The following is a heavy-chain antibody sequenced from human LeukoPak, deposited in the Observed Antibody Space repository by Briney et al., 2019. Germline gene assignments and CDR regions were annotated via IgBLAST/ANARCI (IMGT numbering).Heavy chain of an antibody. Sequence: GGSLRLSCAASGFTFSSYSINWVRQAPGKGLEWVSSIDSSSYIYYADSVKGRFTISRDNAKNSLFLQMNSLRVEDTAVYYCARPGITGTMGYGAFDIWGQGTRVTVSS. J-gene: IGHJ3*02. CDR1: GFTFSSYS. CDR2: IDSSSYI. CDR3: ARPGITGTMGYGAFDI. V-gene: IGHV3-21*01. D-gene: IGHD1-7*01.